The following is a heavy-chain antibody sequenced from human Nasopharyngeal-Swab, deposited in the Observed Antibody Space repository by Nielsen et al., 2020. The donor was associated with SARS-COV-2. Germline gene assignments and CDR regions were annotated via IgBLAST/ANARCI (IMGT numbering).Heavy chain of an antibody. J-gene: IGHJ6*03. D-gene: IGHD1-26*01. CDR3: ARVKVGATTWGYYYYMDV. CDR2: IIPIFGTA. Sequence: SMKVSCKASGGTFSSYAISWVRQAPGQGLEWMGGIIPIFGTANYAQKFQGRVTITADESTSTAYMELSSLRSEDTAVYYCARVKVGATTWGYYYYMDVWGKGTTVTVSS. CDR1: GGTFSSYA. V-gene: IGHV1-69*13.